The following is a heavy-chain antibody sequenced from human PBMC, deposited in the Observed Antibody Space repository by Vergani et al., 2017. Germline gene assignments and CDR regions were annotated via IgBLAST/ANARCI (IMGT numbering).Heavy chain of an antibody. CDR1: GGSFTSYH. CDR3: ARANTETNGHLYYYYYIDV. CDR2: IDHTGRP. J-gene: IGHJ6*03. Sequence: QVQLQQWGGGLLKPSETLSLTCVVNGGSFTSYHWTWIRQSPGEGLEWVGDIDHTGRPDYNPSLKSRLTMSVDKSRNQFSLTLNSVTATDTAIYFCARANTETNGHLYYYYYIDVWGQGTAVTVS. V-gene: IGHV4-34*01. D-gene: IGHD4-11*01.